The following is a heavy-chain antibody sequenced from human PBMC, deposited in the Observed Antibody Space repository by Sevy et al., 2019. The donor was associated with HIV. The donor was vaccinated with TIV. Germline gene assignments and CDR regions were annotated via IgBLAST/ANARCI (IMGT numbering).Heavy chain of an antibody. D-gene: IGHD2-2*01. V-gene: IGHV3-23*01. CDR1: EFTFSSYA. CDR2: ISGSGRFT. Sequence: GGSLRLSCSASEFTFSSYAMSWVRQAPGKGLEWVSSISGSGRFTYYADFVEGRFIISRDISKNTLSVQMNSLRAEDTAVYYCAKGFCSSATCPRDYYYYGMDVWGQGTTVTVSS. CDR3: AKGFCSSATCPRDYYYYGMDV. J-gene: IGHJ6*02.